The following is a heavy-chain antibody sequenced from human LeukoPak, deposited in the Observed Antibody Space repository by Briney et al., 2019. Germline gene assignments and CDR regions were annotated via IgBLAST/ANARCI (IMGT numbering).Heavy chain of an antibody. CDR3: ARDHGYDFWSGYYTGEAFDI. CDR1: GGSFSGYY. Sequence: SETLSLTCAVYGGSFSGYYWSRIRQPPGKGLEWIGEINHSGSTNYNPSLKSRVTISVDTSKNQFSLKLSSVTAADTAVYYCARDHGYDFWSGYYTGEAFDIWGQGTMVTVSS. V-gene: IGHV4-34*01. CDR2: INHSGST. D-gene: IGHD3-3*01. J-gene: IGHJ3*02.